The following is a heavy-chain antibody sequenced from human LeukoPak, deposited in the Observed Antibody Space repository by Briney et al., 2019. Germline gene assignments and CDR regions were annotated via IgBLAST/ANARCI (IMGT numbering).Heavy chain of an antibody. CDR3: AHFGNYYLDY. Sequence: SEALSLTRALPGGSLSSGNWWSWVPKPPGEGLEWIWEIYHSGSTNYNPSLKSRVTISVDKSKNEFSLKLSSVSAADTAVYFCAHFGNYYLDYWREGRLV. V-gene: IGHV4-4*02. CDR2: IYHSGST. J-gene: IGHJ4*02. CDR1: GGSLSSGNW. D-gene: IGHD1-1*01.